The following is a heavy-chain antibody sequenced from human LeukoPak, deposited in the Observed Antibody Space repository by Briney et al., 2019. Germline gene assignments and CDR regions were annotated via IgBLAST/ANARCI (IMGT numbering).Heavy chain of an antibody. J-gene: IGHJ6*03. V-gene: IGHV3-21*01. CDR3: ARGSSSPWGYYYYYYMDV. CDR2: ISSSSSYI. D-gene: IGHD6-6*01. Sequence: GGSLRLSCAASGFTFSSYSMNWVRQAPGKGLEWVSSISSSSSYIYYADSVKGRFTISRDNAKNSLYLQMNSLRAEDTAVYYCARGSSSPWGYYYYYYMDVWGKGTTVTVSS. CDR1: GFTFSSYS.